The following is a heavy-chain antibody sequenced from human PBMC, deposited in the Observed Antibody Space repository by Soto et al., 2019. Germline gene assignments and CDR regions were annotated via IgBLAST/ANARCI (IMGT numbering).Heavy chain of an antibody. CDR3: ARGYSYGYSHAFDI. CDR1: GFTFSSYA. CDR2: IWYDGSNK. D-gene: IGHD5-18*01. V-gene: IGHV3-33*01. Sequence: QVQLVESGGGVVQPGRSLRLSCAASGFTFSSYALHWFRQAQGRGREWVAVIWYDGSNKYYADSVKGRFTISRDNSKNTLYLQMNSLRAEDTAVYYCARGYSYGYSHAFDIWGQGTMVTVSS. J-gene: IGHJ3*02.